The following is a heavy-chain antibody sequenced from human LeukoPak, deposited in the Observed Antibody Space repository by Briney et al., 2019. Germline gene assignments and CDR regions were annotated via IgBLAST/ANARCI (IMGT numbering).Heavy chain of an antibody. CDR1: GGSISSYC. Sequence: SETLSLTCTVSGGSISSYCWSWIRQPPGKGLEWLGYIYYSGNTNYNPSLKSRVTISVDMSRNQFSLKLSSVTAADTAVYFCAREGPTATSIDYWGQGTLVTVSS. J-gene: IGHJ4*02. D-gene: IGHD2-21*02. CDR2: IYYSGNT. CDR3: AREGPTATSIDY. V-gene: IGHV4-59*01.